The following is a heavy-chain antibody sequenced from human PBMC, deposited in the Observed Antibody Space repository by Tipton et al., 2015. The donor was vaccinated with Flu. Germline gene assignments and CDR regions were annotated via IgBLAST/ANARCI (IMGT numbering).Heavy chain of an antibody. CDR1: GFALSFYG. CDR2: INTSNHV. V-gene: IGHV3-69-1*01. J-gene: IGHJ4*02. CDR3: ARDRGFYDTNGTYIPLLDY. D-gene: IGHD3-22*01. Sequence: SLRLSCAASGFALSFYGINWVRQVPGKGLEWVSFINTSNHVEYADSVKGRFTISRDNAKKSVYLQMDTLRAEDTAVNYCARDRGFYDTNGTYIPLLDYWGQGTLVTVSS.